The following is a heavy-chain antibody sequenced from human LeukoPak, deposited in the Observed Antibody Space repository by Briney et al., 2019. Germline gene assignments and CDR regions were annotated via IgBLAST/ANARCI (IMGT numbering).Heavy chain of an antibody. V-gene: IGHV3-11*06. Sequence: GGSLRLSCAASGFTFSDYYMSGIRQAPGKGLEWVSYISSSSSYTLYADSVKGRFTISRDNAKNSLFLQMNSLRANDTAVYYCARVVSVASYYFDFWGQGSLVTVSS. CDR3: ARVVSVASYYFDF. J-gene: IGHJ4*02. CDR2: ISSSSSYT. CDR1: GFTFSDYY. D-gene: IGHD6-19*01.